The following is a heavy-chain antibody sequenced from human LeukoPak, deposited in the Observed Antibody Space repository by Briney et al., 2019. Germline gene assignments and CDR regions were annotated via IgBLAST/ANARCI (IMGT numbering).Heavy chain of an antibody. CDR2: IYTSGST. CDR1: GGSFSGYY. J-gene: IGHJ4*02. V-gene: IGHV4-4*07. Sequence: PSETLSLTCAVYGGSFSGYYWSWIRQPAGKGLEWIGHIYTSGSTNYNPSLKSRVTISVDTSKNQFSLKLSSVTAADTAVYYCAREDSSTAIDYWGQGTLVTVSS. CDR3: AREDSSTAIDY. D-gene: IGHD5-18*01.